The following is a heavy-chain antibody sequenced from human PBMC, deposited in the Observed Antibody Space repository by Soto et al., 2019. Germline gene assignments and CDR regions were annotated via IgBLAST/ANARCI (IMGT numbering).Heavy chain of an antibody. CDR2: INASGGNT. Sequence: ASVKVSCKASGYTFTSYYMHWVRQARGQRLEWIGIINASGGNTNYAQKFQERVTITRDMSTSTAYMELSSLRSEDTAVYYCAADTDSTAMAVDYWGQGTLVTVSS. J-gene: IGHJ4*02. D-gene: IGHD5-18*01. CDR3: AADTDSTAMAVDY. CDR1: GYTFTSYY. V-gene: IGHV1-46*01.